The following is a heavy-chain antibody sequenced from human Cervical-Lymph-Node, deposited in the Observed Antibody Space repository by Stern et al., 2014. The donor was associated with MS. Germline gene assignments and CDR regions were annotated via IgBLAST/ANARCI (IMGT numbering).Heavy chain of an antibody. CDR3: ARDRSGSYLDSFDV. Sequence: MQLVESGGGSVKPGGSLRLSCAASGFTFRVYYMNWIRQAPGKGLEWISYISNSGSYTNYADSVKGRFTISRDNAKNSVYLQMSSLRAEDTAVYYCARDRSGSYLDSFDVWGQGTMVTVSS. CDR1: GFTFRVYY. D-gene: IGHD1-26*01. CDR2: ISNSGSYT. J-gene: IGHJ3*01. V-gene: IGHV3-11*06.